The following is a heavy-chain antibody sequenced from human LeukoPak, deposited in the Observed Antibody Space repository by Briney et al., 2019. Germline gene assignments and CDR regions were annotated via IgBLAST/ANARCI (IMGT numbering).Heavy chain of an antibody. CDR2: IIPIFGIA. CDR3: AREEQLAPFDP. CDR1: GGTFTSYA. D-gene: IGHD6-6*01. V-gene: IGHV1-69*04. Sequence: GASVKVCCKASGGTFTSYAISWVRQAPGQGLEWMGRIIPIFGIANYAQKFQGRVTITADQSTSTAYMELSRLRSEDTAVYYCAREEQLAPFDPWGQGTLVTVSS. J-gene: IGHJ5*02.